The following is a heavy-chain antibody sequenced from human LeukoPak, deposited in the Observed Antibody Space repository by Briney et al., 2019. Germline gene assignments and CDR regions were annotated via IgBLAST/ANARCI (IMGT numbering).Heavy chain of an antibody. Sequence: ASVKVSCQPSGYTFTGYYIHGVRQAPGQGLEWMGWINPNSGGTNYAQKFQGRVTMTRDTSISTAYMELSRLRYDDTAVYYCARENCGFPPFDPWGQGTLVTVSS. CDR2: INPNSGGT. J-gene: IGHJ5*02. CDR3: ARENCGFPPFDP. CDR1: GYTFTGYY. D-gene: IGHD2-21*01. V-gene: IGHV1-2*02.